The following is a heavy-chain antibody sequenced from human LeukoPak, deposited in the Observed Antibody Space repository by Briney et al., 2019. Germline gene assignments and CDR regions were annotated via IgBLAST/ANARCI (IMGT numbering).Heavy chain of an antibody. CDR2: INQSGST. J-gene: IGHJ5*02. CDR1: GASISSYY. Sequence: SETLSLTCTVSGASISSYYWTWIRQPPGKGLEWIGEINQSGSTNYNPSLKSRVIISRDTSKNEVSLKLTSVTAADTAVYFCGRRLFIDGWYKTWGQGTLVSVST. D-gene: IGHD1-1*01. CDR3: GRRLFIDGWYKT. V-gene: IGHV4-34*01.